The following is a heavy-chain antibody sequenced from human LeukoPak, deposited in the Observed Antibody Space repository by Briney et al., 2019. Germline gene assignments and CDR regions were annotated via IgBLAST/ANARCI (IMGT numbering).Heavy chain of an antibody. CDR2: IYSGGST. CDR1: GFTVSSNF. D-gene: IGHD3-10*01. CDR3: AKDRGSIAFGFDY. V-gene: IGHV3-53*01. J-gene: IGHJ4*02. Sequence: GGSLRLSCAASGFTVSSNFLSWVRQAPGKGLEWVSLIYSGGSTDYTDSVKGRFTISRDNSKNTLYLQMNSLRAEDTAVYYCAKDRGSIAFGFDYWGQGTLVTVSS.